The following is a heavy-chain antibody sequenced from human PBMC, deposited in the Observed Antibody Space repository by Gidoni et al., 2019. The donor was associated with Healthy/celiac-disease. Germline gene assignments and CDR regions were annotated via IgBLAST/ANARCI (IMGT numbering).Heavy chain of an antibody. J-gene: IGHJ2*01. CDR2: IIPIFGTA. Sequence: QVQLVQSGAEVKKPGSSVKVSCKASGGTFSSYAISGVRQAPGQGLEWMGGIIPIFGTANYAQNFQGRVTITADESTSTAYMELSSLRSEDTAVYYCARDTRDVDTAMDWYFDLWGRGTLVTVSS. CDR3: ARDTRDVDTAMDWYFDL. D-gene: IGHD5-18*01. CDR1: GGTFSSYA. V-gene: IGHV1-69*01.